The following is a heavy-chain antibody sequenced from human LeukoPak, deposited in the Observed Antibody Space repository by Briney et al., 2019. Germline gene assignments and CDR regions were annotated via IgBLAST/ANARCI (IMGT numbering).Heavy chain of an antibody. V-gene: IGHV3-48*03. CDR1: GFTFSSYE. CDR2: ISSSGSTI. J-gene: IGHJ3*02. CDR3: ARVKEASAFDI. Sequence: GGSLRLSCAASGFTFSSYEMNWVRQAPGKGLEWVSYISSSGSTIYYADSVKGRFTISRDNAKNSLYLQMNSLRAEDTAVYYCARVKEASAFDIWGQGTMVTVSS. D-gene: IGHD5-12*01.